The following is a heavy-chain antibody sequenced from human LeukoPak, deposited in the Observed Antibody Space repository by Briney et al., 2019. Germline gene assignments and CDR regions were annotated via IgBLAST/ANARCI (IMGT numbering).Heavy chain of an antibody. V-gene: IGHV3-30*18. D-gene: IGHD3-10*01. J-gene: IGHJ6*02. Sequence: GRSLRLSCAASGFTFSSYGMHWVRQAPGKGLEWVAVISYDGSNKYYADSVKGRFTISRDNSKNTLYLQMNSLRAEDTAVYCCAKDYYGSGSYFWRSDYYYGMDVWGQGTTVTVSS. CDR2: ISYDGSNK. CDR1: GFTFSSYG. CDR3: AKDYYGSGSYFWRSDYYYGMDV.